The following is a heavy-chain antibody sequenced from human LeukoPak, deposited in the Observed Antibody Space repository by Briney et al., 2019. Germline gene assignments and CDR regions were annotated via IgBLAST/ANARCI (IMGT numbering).Heavy chain of an antibody. D-gene: IGHD3-10*01. CDR2: FDPEDGET. J-gene: IGHJ4*02. Sequence: ASVKVSCKVSGYTLSELSMHWVRQAPGKGLEWMGGFDPEDGETIYAQKFQGRVTMTEDTSTDTAYMELSSLRSEDTAVYYCATIHSPHAMVRGPFDYWGQGTLVTVSS. CDR3: ATIHSPHAMVRGPFDY. CDR1: GYTLSELS. V-gene: IGHV1-24*01.